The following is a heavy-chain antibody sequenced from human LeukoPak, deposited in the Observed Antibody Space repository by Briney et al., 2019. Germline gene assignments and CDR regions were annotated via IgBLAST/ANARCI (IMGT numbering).Heavy chain of an antibody. Sequence: ASVKVSCKASGYTFTGYYMHWVRQAPGQGLEWMGWINPNSGGTNYAQKFQGRVTMTRDTSISTAYMELSRLRSDDTAVYYCARGAGYRYYYYMDVWGKGTTVTVSS. CDR2: INPNSGGT. CDR3: ARGAGYRYYYYMDV. V-gene: IGHV1-2*02. D-gene: IGHD6-19*01. CDR1: GYTFTGYY. J-gene: IGHJ6*03.